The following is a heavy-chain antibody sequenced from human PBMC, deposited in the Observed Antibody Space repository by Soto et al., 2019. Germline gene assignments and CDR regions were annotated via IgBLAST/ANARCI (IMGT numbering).Heavy chain of an antibody. CDR3: VSSRCSGGSCYPYNWFDP. CDR1: GGTFSSYA. Sequence: QVQLVQSGAEVKKPGSSVKVSCKASGGTFSSYAISWVRQAPGQGLEGMGGIIPIFGTANYAQKFQGRVTIAADESTSTAYMELSSLRSEDTAVYYCVSSRCSGGSCYPYNWFDPWGQGTLVTVSS. D-gene: IGHD2-15*01. J-gene: IGHJ5*02. CDR2: IIPIFGTA. V-gene: IGHV1-69*01.